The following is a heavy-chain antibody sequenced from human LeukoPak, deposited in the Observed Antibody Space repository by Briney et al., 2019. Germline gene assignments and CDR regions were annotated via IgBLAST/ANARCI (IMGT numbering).Heavy chain of an antibody. V-gene: IGHV4-59*11. J-gene: IGHJ3*02. CDR2: IYYIGST. CDR3: ARDPDSRYSSSHDAFDI. CDR1: GGSISSHY. Sequence: SETLSLTCAVSGGSISSHYWSWIRQPPGKGLEWIGHIYYIGSTNYNPSLESRVTISVDTSKNQFSLRLSSVTAADTAVYYCARDPDSRYSSSHDAFDIWGQGTMVTVSS. D-gene: IGHD6-6*01.